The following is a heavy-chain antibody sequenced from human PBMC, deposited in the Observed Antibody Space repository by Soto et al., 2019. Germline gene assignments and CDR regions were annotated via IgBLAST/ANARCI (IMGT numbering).Heavy chain of an antibody. J-gene: IGHJ4*02. CDR3: TRGPRPISTGTGAY. CDR2: IYNDGSYT. D-gene: IGHD3-10*01. CDR1: GFIFKMYW. Sequence: GGSLRLSCAASGFIFKMYWMHWVRQTPGKGLVWISRIYNDGSYTDYADSVRGRFTISRDSVNDTLYLQMNNLRAEDSGLYYCTRGPRPISTGTGAYWGQGTQVTVSS. V-gene: IGHV3-74*01.